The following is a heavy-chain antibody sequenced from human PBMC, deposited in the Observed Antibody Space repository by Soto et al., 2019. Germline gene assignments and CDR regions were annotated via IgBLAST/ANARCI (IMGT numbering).Heavy chain of an antibody. V-gene: IGHV3-33*01. J-gene: IGHJ4*02. CDR2: IWYDGSNK. CDR3: ARSIVGDTWFAAAY. D-gene: IGHD1-26*01. CDR1: GFTFSRYG. Sequence: QVQLVESGGGVVQPGRYLRLSCAAYGFTFSRYGMHWVRQAPGKWLEWVAVIWYDGSNKYYADYVKGRFTISRDNSKNTLYLQMNSLRAEDTAVYYCARSIVGDTWFAAAYWGQGTLVTVSS.